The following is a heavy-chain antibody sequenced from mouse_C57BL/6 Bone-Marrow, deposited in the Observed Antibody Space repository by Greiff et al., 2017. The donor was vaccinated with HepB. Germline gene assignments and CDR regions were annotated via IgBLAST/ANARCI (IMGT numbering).Heavy chain of an antibody. V-gene: IGHV1-85*01. Sequence: VMLVESGPELVKPGASVKLSCKASGYTFTSYDINWVKQRPGQGLEWIGWIYPRDGSTKYNEKFKGKATLTVDTSSSTAYMELHSLTSEDSAVYFWANWVFAYWGQGTLVTVSA. CDR1: GYTFTSYD. D-gene: IGHD4-1*01. CDR2: IYPRDGST. CDR3: ANWVFAY. J-gene: IGHJ3*01.